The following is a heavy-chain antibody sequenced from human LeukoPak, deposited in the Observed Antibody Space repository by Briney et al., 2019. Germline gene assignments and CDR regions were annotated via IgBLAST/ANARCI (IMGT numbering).Heavy chain of an antibody. V-gene: IGHV3-23*01. CDR3: AQHMSRASHPFDY. J-gene: IGHJ4*02. CDR2: VGVSGDTT. Sequence: GGSLRLSCVASRLIFSNYVMSWVRQAPGKGLEWVSTVGVSGDTTYYADSVKGRFTISRGNSKTTLYLQMNSLSVEDTAVYYCAQHMSRASHPFDYWGQGTLVTVSS. D-gene: IGHD5/OR15-5a*01. CDR1: RLIFSNYV.